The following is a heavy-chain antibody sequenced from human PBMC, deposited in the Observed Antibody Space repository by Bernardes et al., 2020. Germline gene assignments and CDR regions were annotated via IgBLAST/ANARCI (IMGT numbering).Heavy chain of an antibody. D-gene: IGHD6-6*01. CDR1: GFTFADYA. Sequence: GGSLRLSCAASGFTFADYAMHWIRQAPGQGLWWVSGISWNSGSIGYADSVKGRFTISRDNAKNSLYLQMNSLRAEDTALYYCAKAYYSSSNGGYNWFDPWCQGTLVTVS. V-gene: IGHV3-9*01. CDR2: ISWNSGSI. J-gene: IGHJ5*02. CDR3: AKAYYSSSNGGYNWFDP.